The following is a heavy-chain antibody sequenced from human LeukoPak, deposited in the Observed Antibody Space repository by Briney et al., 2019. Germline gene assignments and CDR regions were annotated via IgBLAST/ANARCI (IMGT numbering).Heavy chain of an antibody. V-gene: IGHV1-8*02. CDR1: GYTFTSYD. J-gene: IGHJ4*02. CDR3: AREGQWLGDY. Sequence: GASVKVSCKASGYTFTSYDINWVRQATGQGLEWMGWMNPNSGNTGYAQKFQGRVTMTRDTSISTAYMELSRLRSDDTAVYYCAREGQWLGDYWGQGTLVTVSS. D-gene: IGHD6-19*01. CDR2: MNPNSGNT.